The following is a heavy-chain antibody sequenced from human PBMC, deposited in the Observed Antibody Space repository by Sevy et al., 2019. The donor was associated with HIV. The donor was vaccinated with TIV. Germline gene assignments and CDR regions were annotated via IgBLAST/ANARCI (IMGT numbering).Heavy chain of an antibody. Sequence: GGSLRLSCTASGFTFSSYEMNWVRQAPGKGLEWVSYISNSGSTIHYSDSVKGRFTISRDNAKNSVFLQMNSLRAEDTAVYYCARPYGSGTWEAFDTWGQGTMVTVSS. J-gene: IGHJ3*02. D-gene: IGHD3-10*01. CDR1: GFTFSSYE. CDR2: ISNSGSTI. CDR3: ARPYGSGTWEAFDT. V-gene: IGHV3-48*03.